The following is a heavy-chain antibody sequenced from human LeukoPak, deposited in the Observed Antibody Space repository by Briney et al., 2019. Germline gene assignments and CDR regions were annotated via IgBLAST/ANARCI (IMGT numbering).Heavy chain of an antibody. CDR2: IYSAGNT. Sequence: ETLSLTCTVSGGSISSSSYYWGWIRQPPGKGLEWVSFIYSAGNTYYADFVKGRFTISRHTSKNTLYLQMNSLRAEDTAVYYCAGASGYSGSRRWFDPLGQGTLVTVSS. V-gene: IGHV3-53*04. CDR1: GGSISSSSYY. CDR3: AGASGYSGSRRWFDP. D-gene: IGHD5-12*01. J-gene: IGHJ5*02.